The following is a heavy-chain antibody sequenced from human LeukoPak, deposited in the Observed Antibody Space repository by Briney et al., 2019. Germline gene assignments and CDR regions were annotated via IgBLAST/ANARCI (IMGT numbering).Heavy chain of an antibody. CDR1: GFTVSTDF. D-gene: IGHD6-19*01. CDR2: INHSGST. CDR3: ARVGSGWYGT. Sequence: GSLSLSCAASGFTVSTDFMSWVRQAPGKGLEWIGEINHSGSTNYNPSLKSRVTISVDTPKNQFSLKLSSVTAADTAVYYCARVGSGWYGTWGQGTLVTVSS. J-gene: IGHJ4*02. V-gene: IGHV4-34*01.